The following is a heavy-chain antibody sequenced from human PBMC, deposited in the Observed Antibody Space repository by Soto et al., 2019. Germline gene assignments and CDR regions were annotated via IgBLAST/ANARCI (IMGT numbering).Heavy chain of an antibody. V-gene: IGHV1-69*01. CDR3: ARELFGDSSGYYLGY. D-gene: IGHD3-22*01. J-gene: IGHJ4*02. Sequence: QLQLVQSGAEVKKPGSSVKVSCKASGGAFSSYAISWVRQAPGQGLEWMGGIIPVFGTANYAQKFQGRVTITADESTSTAYMEVGSLRSEDTAVYYCARELFGDSSGYYLGYWGQGTLVTVSS. CDR1: GGAFSSYA. CDR2: IIPVFGTA.